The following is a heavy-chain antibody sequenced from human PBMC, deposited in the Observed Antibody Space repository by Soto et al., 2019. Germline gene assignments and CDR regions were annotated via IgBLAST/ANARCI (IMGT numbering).Heavy chain of an antibody. CDR3: AKHRGQQLAYFDY. CDR1: GFNFSSYA. D-gene: IGHD6-13*01. J-gene: IGHJ4*02. CDR2: ISGRGGST. Sequence: GGSLRLSCAASGFNFSSYAMSWVRQAPGKGLEWVSAISGRGGSTYYADSVKGRFTISRDNSKNTLYLQMNSLRAEDTAVYYCAKHRGQQLAYFDYWGQGTMVTVSS. V-gene: IGHV3-23*01.